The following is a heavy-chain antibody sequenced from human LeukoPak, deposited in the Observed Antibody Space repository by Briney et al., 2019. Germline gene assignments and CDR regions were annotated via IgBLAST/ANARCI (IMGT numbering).Heavy chain of an antibody. D-gene: IGHD1-7*01. CDR2: IYYSGST. Sequence: SETLSLTCSVSGGSVSSSYYWGWIRQPPGKRLEWIGSIYYSGSTYYSPSLKSRVTISVDTSKNQFPLKLSSVTAADTAVYYCARGTTPAAGAYWGQGTLVTVSS. V-gene: IGHV4-39*01. J-gene: IGHJ4*02. CDR1: GGSVSSSYY. CDR3: ARGTTPAAGAY.